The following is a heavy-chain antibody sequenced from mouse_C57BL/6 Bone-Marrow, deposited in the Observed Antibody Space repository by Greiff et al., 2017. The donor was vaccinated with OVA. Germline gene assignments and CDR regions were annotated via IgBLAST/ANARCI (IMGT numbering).Heavy chain of an antibody. J-gene: IGHJ3*01. CDR1: GYTFTDYN. D-gene: IGHD3-2*02. CDR3: ARKEDHAQATAWFAY. CDR2: INPNNGGT. V-gene: IGHV1-18*01. Sequence: EVQLQESGPELVKPGASVKIPCKASGYTFTDYNMDWVKQSHGKSLEWIGDINPNNGGTIYNQKFKGKATLTVDKSSSTAYMELRSLTSEDTAVYYCARKEDHAQATAWFAYWGQGTLVTVSA.